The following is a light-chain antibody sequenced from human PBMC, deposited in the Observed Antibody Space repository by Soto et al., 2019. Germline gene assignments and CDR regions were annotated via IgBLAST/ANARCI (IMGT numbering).Light chain of an antibody. Sequence: QSALTQPASVSGSPGQSITISCTGTSSDIGSYNLVSWYQQHPGKAPKLMIYEGSKRPSGVSNRFSGSKSGSTASLTISGLQAEDEADYYCCSYAGFSTVVFGGGTKLTVL. CDR3: CSYAGFSTVV. CDR1: SSDIGSYNL. CDR2: EGS. J-gene: IGLJ2*01. V-gene: IGLV2-23*01.